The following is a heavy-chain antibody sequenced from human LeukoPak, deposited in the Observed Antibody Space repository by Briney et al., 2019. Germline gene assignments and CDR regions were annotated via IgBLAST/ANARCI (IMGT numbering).Heavy chain of an antibody. CDR2: IWYDGSNK. J-gene: IGHJ4*02. CDR1: GFTFSGYG. V-gene: IGHV3-30*02. D-gene: IGHD1-26*01. Sequence: SGGSLRLSCAASGFTFSGYGMHWVRQAPGKGLEWVAVIWYDGSNKYYADSVKGRFTISRDDSKNTLYLQMNSLRAEDTAVYYCAKDGGRYEFDYWGQGTLVTVSS. CDR3: AKDGGRYEFDY.